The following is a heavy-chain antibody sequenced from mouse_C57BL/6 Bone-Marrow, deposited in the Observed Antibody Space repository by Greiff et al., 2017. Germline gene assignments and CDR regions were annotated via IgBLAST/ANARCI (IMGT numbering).Heavy chain of an antibody. J-gene: IGHJ4*01. CDR2: ISGGGSDT. CDR3: ARHRGSTTRVYYYAMDY. V-gene: IGHV5-6*01. Sequence: VQLQQSGGDLVKPGGSLKLSCAASGFTFSSYGMSWVRQTPDKRLEWVATISGGGSDTYYPDSVKGRFTISRDNAKNTLYRQMSSLKSEDTAMYYGARHRGSTTRVYYYAMDYWGQGTSVTVSS. D-gene: IGHD2-14*01. CDR1: GFTFSSYG.